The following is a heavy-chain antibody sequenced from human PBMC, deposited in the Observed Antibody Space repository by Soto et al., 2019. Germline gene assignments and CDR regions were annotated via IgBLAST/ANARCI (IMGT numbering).Heavy chain of an antibody. CDR1: AFTFRNYW. Sequence: EVQLVESGGGLVQPGGSLRLSCAASAFTFRNYWMSWVRQAPGKGLECVAKIKDDGSEKYYVDSVKGRFTISRDNAKNSVYLQMDSLTGEDTDMYYCARASSSTGGAIDYWGQGTLVTVSS. V-gene: IGHV3-7*04. CDR2: IKDDGSEK. CDR3: ARASSSTGGAIDY. J-gene: IGHJ4*02. D-gene: IGHD2-2*01.